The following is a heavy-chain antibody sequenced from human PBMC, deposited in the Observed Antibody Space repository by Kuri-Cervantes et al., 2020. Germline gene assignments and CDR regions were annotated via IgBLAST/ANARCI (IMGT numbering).Heavy chain of an antibody. V-gene: IGHV4-59*08. D-gene: IGHD5-18*01. CDR3: ARPNPVGTVGD. Sequence: GSLRLSCTVSGGSISDYYWNWIRQPPGEGLEYIGYIYYTGSTNYNPSLKSRVTISVDTSKNQFSLKLSSVTAADTAVYYCARPNPVGTVGDWGQGTLVTVSS. CDR2: IYYTGST. J-gene: IGHJ4*02. CDR1: GGSISDYY.